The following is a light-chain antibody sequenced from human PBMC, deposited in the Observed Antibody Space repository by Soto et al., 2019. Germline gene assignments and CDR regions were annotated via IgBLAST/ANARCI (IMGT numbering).Light chain of an antibody. J-gene: IGLJ2*01. CDR1: SSDVGGYNY. CDR2: EVS. V-gene: IGLV2-8*01. Sequence: QSALTQPPSASGSPGQSVTISCTGTSSDVGGYNYVSWYQQHPGKAPKLMIYEVSKRPSVVPDRFSGSKSGNTASLTVSGLQAEDEADSYCSSYAGSNNLVFGGGPKLTVL. CDR3: SSYAGSNNLV.